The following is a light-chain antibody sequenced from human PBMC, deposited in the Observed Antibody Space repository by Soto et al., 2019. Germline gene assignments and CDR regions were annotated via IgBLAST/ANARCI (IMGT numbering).Light chain of an antibody. CDR3: QQYNSYSIT. CDR1: QSISSW. J-gene: IGKJ5*01. V-gene: IGKV1-5*01. CDR2: DAS. Sequence: DIQMPQSPSTLSASVGDRVTITCRASQSISSWLAWYQQKPGKAPKLLIYDASSLESGVPSRFGGSGSGTEFALAISSLQPDDFATDYCQQYNSYSITFGQGTRLEIK.